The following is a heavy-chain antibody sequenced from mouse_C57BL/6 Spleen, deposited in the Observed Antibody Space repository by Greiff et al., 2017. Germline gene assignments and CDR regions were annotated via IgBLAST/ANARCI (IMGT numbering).Heavy chain of an antibody. CDR1: GYTFTSYW. J-gene: IGHJ3*01. V-gene: IGHV1-59*01. Sequence: QVQLKQPGAELVRPGTSVKLSCKASGYTFTSYWMHWVKQRPGQGLEWIGVIDPSDSYTNYNQKFKGKATLTVDTSSSTAYMQLSSLTSEDSAVYYCATYDYDRAWFAYWGQGTLVTVSA. CDR2: IDPSDSYT. CDR3: ATYDYDRAWFAY. D-gene: IGHD2-4*01.